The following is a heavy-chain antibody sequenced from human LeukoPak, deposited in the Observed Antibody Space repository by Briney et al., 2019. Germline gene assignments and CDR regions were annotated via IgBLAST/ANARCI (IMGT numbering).Heavy chain of an antibody. CDR3: AKATGYLL. J-gene: IGHJ4*02. D-gene: IGHD1-14*01. V-gene: IGHV3-23*01. CDR1: GFSFSSHA. CDR2: ISGSGGST. Sequence: GGSLRLSCAASGFSFSSHAMTWVRQAPGKGLEWVSAISGSGGSTYYADSVKGRFTISRDDSENTLSLQMNSLRAEDTAVYYCAKATGYLLWGQGTLVTVSS.